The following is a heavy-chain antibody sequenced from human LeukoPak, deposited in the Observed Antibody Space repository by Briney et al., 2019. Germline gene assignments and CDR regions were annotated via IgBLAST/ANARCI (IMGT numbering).Heavy chain of an antibody. D-gene: IGHD6-6*01. Sequence: PGGSLRLSCAASGFTFSSYSMNWVRQAPGKGLEWVSYISSSSSTIYYADSVKGRFTISRDNAKNSLYLQMNSLRAEDTALYYCAKDIGADPYNWFDPWGQGTLVTVSS. CDR3: AKDIGADPYNWFDP. CDR1: GFTFSSYS. CDR2: ISSSSSTI. V-gene: IGHV3-48*04. J-gene: IGHJ5*02.